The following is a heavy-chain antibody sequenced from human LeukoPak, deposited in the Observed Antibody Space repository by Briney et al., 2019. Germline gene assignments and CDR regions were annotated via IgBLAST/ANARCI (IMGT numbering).Heavy chain of an antibody. Sequence: ASVKVSCKASGYTFSDYYLHWVRQAPGQGPEWMGWINPNSGGTNNAQTFQGRVTMTRDTSITTAYMELSRLRSDDTAVYYCARIGYNHYFDYWGQGTLVTVSS. V-gene: IGHV1-2*02. J-gene: IGHJ4*02. CDR2: INPNSGGT. CDR3: ARIGYNHYFDY. CDR1: GYTFSDYY. D-gene: IGHD5-24*01.